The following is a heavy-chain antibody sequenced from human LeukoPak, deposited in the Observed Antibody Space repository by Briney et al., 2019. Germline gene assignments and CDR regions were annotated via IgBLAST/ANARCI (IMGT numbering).Heavy chain of an antibody. CDR1: GYTLTELS. D-gene: IGHD3-10*01. J-gene: IGHJ6*02. CDR3: ATDATLVPRYSLDV. Sequence: ASVKVSCKVSGYTLTELSMHWVRQAPGKGLGWMGGFDPEDGETIYAQKFQGRVTMTEDTSTDTAYMELSSLRSEDTAVYYCATDATLVPRYSLDVWGQGTTVTVSS. CDR2: FDPEDGET. V-gene: IGHV1-24*01.